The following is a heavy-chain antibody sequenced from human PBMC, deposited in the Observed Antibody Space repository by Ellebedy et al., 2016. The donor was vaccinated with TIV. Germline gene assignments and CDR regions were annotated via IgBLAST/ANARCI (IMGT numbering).Heavy chain of an antibody. CDR1: GGTFSRYG. CDR3: ARYRLGQGLAYQFLDY. V-gene: IGHV1-18*01. J-gene: IGHJ4*02. Sequence: AASVKVSCKASGGTFSRYGFNWVRQAPGQGLEWMGWITAYNGNRNYAQKLQDRVTMTTDKSTSTAYMELRSLRSDDTAVYYCARYRLGQGLAYQFLDYWGQGTLVTVSS. CDR2: ITAYNGNR. D-gene: IGHD2-2*01.